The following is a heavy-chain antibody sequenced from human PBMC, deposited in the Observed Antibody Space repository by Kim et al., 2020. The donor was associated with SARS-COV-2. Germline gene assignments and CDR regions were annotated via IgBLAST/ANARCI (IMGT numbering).Heavy chain of an antibody. CDR3: AKWSRTCSSTSCYNYYYYYYGMDV. Sequence: GGSLRLSCAASGFTFSSYAMSWVRQAPGKGLEWVSAISGSGGSTYYADSVKGRFTISRDNSKNTLYLQMNSLRAEDTAVYYCAKWSRTCSSTSCYNYYYYYYGMDVWGQGTTVTVSS. J-gene: IGHJ6*02. V-gene: IGHV3-23*01. CDR1: GFTFSSYA. CDR2: ISGSGGST. D-gene: IGHD2-2*01.